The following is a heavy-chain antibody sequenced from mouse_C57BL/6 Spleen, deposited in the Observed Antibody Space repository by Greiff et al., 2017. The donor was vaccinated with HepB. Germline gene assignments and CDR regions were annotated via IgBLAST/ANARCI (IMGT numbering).Heavy chain of an antibody. V-gene: IGHV1-66*01. J-gene: IGHJ4*01. D-gene: IGHD2-3*01. Sequence: QVQLQQSGPELVKPGASVKISCKASGYSFTSYYIHWVKQRPGQGLEWIGWIYPGSGNTKYNEKFKGKATLTADTSSSTAYMQLSSLTSEDSAVYYCAGGYYDYAMDYWGQGTSVTVSS. CDR2: IYPGSGNT. CDR1: GYSFTSYY. CDR3: AGGYYDYAMDY.